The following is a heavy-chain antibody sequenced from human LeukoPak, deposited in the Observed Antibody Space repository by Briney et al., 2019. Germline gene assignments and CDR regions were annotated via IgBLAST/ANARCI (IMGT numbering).Heavy chain of an antibody. J-gene: IGHJ3*01. CDR3: ARDAQWELRAFDV. V-gene: IGHV1-69*06. CDR2: IIPVFDRP. CDR1: GYTFTSYG. Sequence: SVKVSCKASGYTFTSYGISWVRQAPGQGLEWMGGIIPVFDRPTYAQKFEGRVTITADKSTNTTYMEISSLTSDDTAVYYCARDAQWELRAFDVWGQGTMVIVSS. D-gene: IGHD1-26*01.